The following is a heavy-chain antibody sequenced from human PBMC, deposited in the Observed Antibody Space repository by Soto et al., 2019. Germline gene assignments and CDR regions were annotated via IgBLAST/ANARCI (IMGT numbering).Heavy chain of an antibody. Sequence: QVQLVQSGGEVKKPGASVKVSCKTSGYSFTTYGISWVRQAPGQGLEWMGWISAYNGNTNYAQKLQGRVTMTTDTSTSPAYMELRSLRSADTAVNYCAREGPAPYYYYGMDVWGQGSTVTVSS. J-gene: IGHJ6*02. V-gene: IGHV1-18*01. CDR3: AREGPAPYYYYGMDV. CDR2: ISAYNGNT. CDR1: GYSFTTYG.